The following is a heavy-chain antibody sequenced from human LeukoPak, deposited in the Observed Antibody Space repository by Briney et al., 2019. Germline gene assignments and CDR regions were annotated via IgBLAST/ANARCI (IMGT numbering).Heavy chain of an antibody. V-gene: IGHV3-33*06. CDR2: IWYDGSDK. CDR1: GFTFRSYD. Sequence: GRSLRLSCAASGFTFRSYDMNWVRQAPGKGLEWVAVIWYDGSDKYYADSVKGRFTISRDNSKNTLYLQMNSLRAEDTAVYYCAKRDCSTSCYSYYFDYWGQGTLVTVSS. J-gene: IGHJ4*02. CDR3: AKRDCSTSCYSYYFDY. D-gene: IGHD2-2*02.